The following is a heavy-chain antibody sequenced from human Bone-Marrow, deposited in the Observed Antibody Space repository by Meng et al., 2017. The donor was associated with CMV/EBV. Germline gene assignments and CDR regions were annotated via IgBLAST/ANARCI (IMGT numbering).Heavy chain of an antibody. V-gene: IGHV3-73*01. CDR3: VRDYYGMDY. D-gene: IGHD3-10*01. CDR1: GFTFSDSA. CDR2: IRSKANTYAT. J-gene: IGHJ4*02. Sequence: LSCAASGFTFSDSAMHWVRQTSEKGLEWVGRIRSKANTYATAYVASLRGRFTISRDDSMNTAYLQMSSLKTEDTAVYYCVRDYYGMDYWGQGTLVTVSS.